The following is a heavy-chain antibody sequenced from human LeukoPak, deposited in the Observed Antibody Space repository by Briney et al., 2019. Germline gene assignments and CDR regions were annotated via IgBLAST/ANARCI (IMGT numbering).Heavy chain of an antibody. V-gene: IGHV4-59*10. D-gene: IGHD3-22*01. CDR2: IYTSGST. CDR3: ARGPYSYDSSGAFDI. J-gene: IGHJ3*02. CDR1: GGSFSGYY. Sequence: SETLSLTCAVYGGSFSGYYWGWIRQPPGKGLEWIGRIYTSGSTNYNPSLKSRVTISVDTSKNQFSLKLSSVTAADTAVYFCARGPYSYDSSGAFDIWGQGTMVTVSS.